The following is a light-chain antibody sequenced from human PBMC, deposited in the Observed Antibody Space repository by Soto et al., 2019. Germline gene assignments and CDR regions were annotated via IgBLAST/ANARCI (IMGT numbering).Light chain of an antibody. CDR2: AAS. CDR1: QDISNH. V-gene: IGKV1-6*01. CDR3: LQDYSDSWT. Sequence: IQMTQSPSSLSASVGDRVTITCQASQDISNHLSWYQQKPGQAPKLLIYAASNLYTGVPSRFSGSRSGTEFTLTISSLQPEDFASYYCLQDYSDSWTFGQGTKVDIK. J-gene: IGKJ1*01.